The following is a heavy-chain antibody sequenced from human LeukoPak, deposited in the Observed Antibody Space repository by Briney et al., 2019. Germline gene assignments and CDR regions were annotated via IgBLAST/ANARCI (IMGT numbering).Heavy chain of an antibody. Sequence: PSETLSLTCTVSGGSISSYYWSWIRQPPGKGLEWIEYIYYSGSTNYNPSLKSRVTISVDTSKNQFSLKLSSVTAADTAVYYCARLPFYDSSGYWGQGTLVTVSS. CDR1: GGSISSYY. J-gene: IGHJ4*02. CDR3: ARLPFYDSSGY. V-gene: IGHV4-59*08. D-gene: IGHD3-22*01. CDR2: IYYSGST.